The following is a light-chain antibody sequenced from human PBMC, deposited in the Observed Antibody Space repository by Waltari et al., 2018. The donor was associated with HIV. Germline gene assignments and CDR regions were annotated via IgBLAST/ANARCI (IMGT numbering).Light chain of an antibody. CDR1: QSVSTY. CDR2: DAS. V-gene: IGKV3-11*01. Sequence: ELVLTQSQAHLSLSQGERATLSCRASQSVSTYLAWYQQRPGQAPRLLIYDASSRATGIPARFSGSGSGTDFTLTISSLEPADFAVYYCQQRSDWPRSTFGGGTKVEIK. J-gene: IGKJ4*01. CDR3: QQRSDWPRST.